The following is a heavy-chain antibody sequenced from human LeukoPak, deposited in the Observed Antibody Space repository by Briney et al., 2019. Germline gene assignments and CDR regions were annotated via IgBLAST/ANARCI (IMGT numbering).Heavy chain of an antibody. CDR3: PRDQTGYAYFDP. D-gene: IGHD3-9*01. CDR1: GFTVSSSY. CDR2: IYSGGTT. Sequence: PGGSLRLSCEGSGFTVSSSYMSWVSQAPEKGLEWVSLIYSGGTTYYPDSVKGKLTISRDNSKNPPTLHIDGLGARTPPCYYFPRDQTGYAYFDPWGQGTLVTVSS. J-gene: IGHJ4*02. V-gene: IGHV3-66*01.